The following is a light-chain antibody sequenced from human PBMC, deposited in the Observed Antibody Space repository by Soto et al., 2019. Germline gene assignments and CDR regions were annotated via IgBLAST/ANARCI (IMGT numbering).Light chain of an antibody. Sequence: QSVLTQPPSVSAAPGQKVTISCSGSSSNIGNNYVSWYQQHPGTAPKLLIYDNNKRPSGIPDRFSGSKSGTSATLGITGLQTGDEADYYCRTWDSSLSAVVFGGGTKVTVL. CDR3: RTWDSSLSAVV. CDR2: DNN. J-gene: IGLJ2*01. CDR1: SSNIGNNY. V-gene: IGLV1-51*01.